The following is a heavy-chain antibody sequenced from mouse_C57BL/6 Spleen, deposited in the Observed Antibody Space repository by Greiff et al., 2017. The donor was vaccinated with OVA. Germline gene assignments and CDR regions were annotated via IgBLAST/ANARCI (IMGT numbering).Heavy chain of an antibody. J-gene: IGHJ1*03. V-gene: IGHV1-59*01. Sequence: VQLQQPGAELVRPGTSVKLSCKASGYTFTSYWMHWVKQRPGQGLEWIGVIDPSDSYTNYNQKFKGKATLTVDTSSSTAYMQLSSLTSEDSAVYYCARFGSDWYFDVWGTGTTVTVSS. CDR1: GYTFTSYW. D-gene: IGHD1-1*02. CDR2: IDPSDSYT. CDR3: ARFGSDWYFDV.